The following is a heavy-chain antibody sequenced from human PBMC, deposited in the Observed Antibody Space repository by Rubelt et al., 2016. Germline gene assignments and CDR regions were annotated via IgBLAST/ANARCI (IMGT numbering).Heavy chain of an antibody. D-gene: IGHD3-22*01. CDR3: AGGELIVVAHDAFDI. CDR2: IYYSGST. V-gene: IGHV4-39*01. Sequence: QLQLQESGPGLVKPSETLSLSCSVSGGSISSSNYYWGWIRQPPGKGLEWIGSIYYSGSTYYNPSLKSRVTISENTSKKKFSLNRKSGTAADTAGYYCAGGELIVVAHDAFDIWGQGTMVTVSS. J-gene: IGHJ3*02. CDR1: GGSISSSNYY.